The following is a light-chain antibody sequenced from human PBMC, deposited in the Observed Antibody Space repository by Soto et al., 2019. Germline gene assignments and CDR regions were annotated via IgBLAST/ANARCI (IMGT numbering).Light chain of an antibody. V-gene: IGLV2-23*01. CDR1: SSDVGSYNL. J-gene: IGLJ3*02. Sequence: QSARTQPASVSGSPGQSITSSCTGTSSDVGSYNLVSWYQQHPGKAPKLMIYEGSKRPSGVSNRFSGSKSGNTASLTISGLQAEDEADYYCCSYAGSSTPFGGGTKLTVL. CDR2: EGS. CDR3: CSYAGSSTP.